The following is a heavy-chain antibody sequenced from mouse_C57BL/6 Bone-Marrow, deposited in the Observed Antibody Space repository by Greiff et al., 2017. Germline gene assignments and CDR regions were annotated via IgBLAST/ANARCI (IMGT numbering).Heavy chain of an antibody. V-gene: IGHV1-80*01. J-gene: IGHJ2*01. CDR3: ATYYSHVLYSFAY. D-gene: IGHD2-10*01. CDR1: GYAFSSYW. Sequence: QVQLQQSGAELVKPGASVQISCKASGYAFSSYWMNWVKQRPGKGLEWIGKIYPGDGDNKYNGKFKGKATLTADKSSSIAYSQLSSLTSEDSAVYFYATYYSHVLYSFAYWRQATTLPVYS. CDR2: IYPGDGDN.